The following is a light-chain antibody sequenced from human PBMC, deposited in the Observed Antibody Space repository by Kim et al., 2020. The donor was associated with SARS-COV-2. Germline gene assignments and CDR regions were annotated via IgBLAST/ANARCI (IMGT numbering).Light chain of an antibody. CDR1: TSSVGTNA. Sequence: QSVLTQPPSASGTPGQRVTISCSGSTSSVGTNAVNWYQQLPGTAPKLLVYNNNQRPSGVPDRFSGSKSGTSASLAISGLQSEDEADYFCAAWDDSFTGWVFGGGTQLTVL. CDR2: NNN. J-gene: IGLJ3*02. V-gene: IGLV1-44*01. CDR3: AAWDDSFTGWV.